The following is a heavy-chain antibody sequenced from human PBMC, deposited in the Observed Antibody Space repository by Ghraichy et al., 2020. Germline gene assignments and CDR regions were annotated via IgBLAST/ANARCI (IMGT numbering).Heavy chain of an antibody. V-gene: IGHV3-9*01. D-gene: IGHD5-18*01. CDR3: AKDMRYSYGKRVFDY. CDR1: GFTFDDYA. Sequence: GGSLRLSCAASGFTFDDYAMHWVRQAPGKGLEWVSGISWNSGSIGYADSVKGRFTISRDNAKNSLYLQMNSLRAEDTALYYCAKDMRYSYGKRVFDYWGQGTLVTVSS. J-gene: IGHJ4*02. CDR2: ISWNSGSI.